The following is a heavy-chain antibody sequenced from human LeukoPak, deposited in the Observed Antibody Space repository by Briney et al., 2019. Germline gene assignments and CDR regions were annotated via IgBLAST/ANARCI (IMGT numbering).Heavy chain of an antibody. CDR1: GYTFTGYY. CDR2: VSAYNGNT. D-gene: IGHD2-15*01. Sequence: ASGNVSCKASGYTFTGYYMHWVRQAPGQGRGWMGWVSAYNGNTNYAEKIHSRVTMTTDTSTRTAYMELRSLRSDDTAVYYCARDSYCSGGSCYLGIFDYWGQGTLVTVSS. V-gene: IGHV1-18*04. J-gene: IGHJ4*02. CDR3: ARDSYCSGGSCYLGIFDY.